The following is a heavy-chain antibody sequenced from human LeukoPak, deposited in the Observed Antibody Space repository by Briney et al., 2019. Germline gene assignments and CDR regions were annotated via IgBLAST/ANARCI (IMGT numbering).Heavy chain of an antibody. J-gene: IGHJ2*01. V-gene: IGHV3-23*01. CDR2: ISGSGGST. D-gene: IGHD6-6*01. CDR3: AKQKGIAARWYFDL. Sequence: GGSLRLSCAASGFTFSSYAMSWVRQAPGKGLEWVTAISGSGGSTYYADSVKGRFTISRDNSKNTLYLQMNSLRAEDTAVYYFAKQKGIAARWYFDLWGRGTLVTVSS. CDR1: GFTFSSYA.